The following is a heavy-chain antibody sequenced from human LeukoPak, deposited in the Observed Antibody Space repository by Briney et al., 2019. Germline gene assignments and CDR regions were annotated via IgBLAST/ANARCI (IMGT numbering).Heavy chain of an antibody. V-gene: IGHV4-59*08. CDR2: IYYSGST. Sequence: SETLSLTCTVSGGSISSYYWSWIRQPPGKGLEWIGYIYYSGSTNYNPSLKSRVTISVDTSKNQFSLKLSSVTAADTAVYYCATTYSSGWYRAFDIWGQGTMVTVSS. CDR1: GGSISSYY. J-gene: IGHJ3*02. CDR3: ATTYSSGWYRAFDI. D-gene: IGHD6-19*01.